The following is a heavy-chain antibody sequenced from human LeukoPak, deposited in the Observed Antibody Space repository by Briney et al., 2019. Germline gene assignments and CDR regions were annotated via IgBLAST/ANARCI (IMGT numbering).Heavy chain of an antibody. D-gene: IGHD2-2*01. V-gene: IGHV3-48*03. J-gene: IGHJ3*02. Sequence: GGSLRLSCAASGFTFSSYEMHWVRQAPGKGLEWVSYISSSGSIIYYADSVKGRFTIPRGHTKNSLYLQMNSLRAEDTAVYCARDLKGQYQDAFDIWGQGTLVTVSS. CDR1: GFTFSSYE. CDR2: ISSSGSII. CDR3: ARDLKGQYQDAFDI.